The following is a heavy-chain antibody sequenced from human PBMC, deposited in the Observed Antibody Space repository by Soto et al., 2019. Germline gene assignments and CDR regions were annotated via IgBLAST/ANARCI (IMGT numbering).Heavy chain of an antibody. J-gene: IGHJ4*02. V-gene: IGHV4-34*01. Sequence: PSETLSLTCAVYGGSFGGYYWSWIRQPPGKGLEWIGEINHSGSTNYNPSLKSRVTISVDTSKNQFSLKLSSVTAADTAVYYCARGGVMTDIVVVPAAKKRYSSSWPIDYWGQGTLVTVSS. CDR1: GGSFGGYY. CDR3: ARGGVMTDIVVVPAAKKRYSSSWPIDY. D-gene: IGHD2-2*01. CDR2: INHSGST.